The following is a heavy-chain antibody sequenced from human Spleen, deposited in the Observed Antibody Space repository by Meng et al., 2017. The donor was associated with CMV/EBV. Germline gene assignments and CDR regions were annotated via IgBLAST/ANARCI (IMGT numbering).Heavy chain of an antibody. CDR1: GGSISSYY. Sequence: SETLSLTCTVSGGSISSYYWSWIRQPPGKGLEWIGYIYYSGSTNYNPSLKSRVTISVDTSKNQFSLKVSSVTAADTAVYYCARRGYDDWYFDLWGRGTLVTVSS. CDR3: ARRGYDDWYFDL. J-gene: IGHJ2*01. CDR2: IYYSGST. V-gene: IGHV4-59*08. D-gene: IGHD3-3*01.